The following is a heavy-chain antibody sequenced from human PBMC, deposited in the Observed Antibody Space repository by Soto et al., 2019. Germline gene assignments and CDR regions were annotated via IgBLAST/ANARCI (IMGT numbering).Heavy chain of an antibody. CDR2: ISGSGGST. CDR3: AKDSRYWEFVLGGGMDV. D-gene: IGHD2-15*01. Sequence: PGGSLRLSCAASGFTFSSYAMSWVRQAPGKGLEWVSAISGSGGSTYYADSVKGRFTISRDNSKNTLYLQMNSLRAEDTAVYYCAKDSRYWEFVLGGGMDVWGQGTTVTVSS. CDR1: GFTFSSYA. V-gene: IGHV3-23*01. J-gene: IGHJ6*02.